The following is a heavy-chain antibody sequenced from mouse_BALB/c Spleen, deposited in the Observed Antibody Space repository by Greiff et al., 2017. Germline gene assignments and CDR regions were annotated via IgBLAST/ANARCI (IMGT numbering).Heavy chain of an antibody. V-gene: IGHV5-17*02. J-gene: IGHJ4*01. Sequence: DVMLVESGGGLVQPGGSRKLSCAASGFTFSSFGMHWVRQAPEKGLEWVAYISSGSSTIYYADTVKGRFTISRDNPKNTLFLQMTSLRSEDTAMYYCARTPPTYVYYAMDYWGQGTSVTVSS. CDR2: ISSGSSTI. CDR1: GFTFSSFG. CDR3: ARTPPTYVYYAMDY. D-gene: IGHD2-12*01.